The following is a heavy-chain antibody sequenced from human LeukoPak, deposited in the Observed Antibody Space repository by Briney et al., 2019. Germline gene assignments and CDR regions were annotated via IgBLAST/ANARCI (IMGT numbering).Heavy chain of an antibody. CDR3: ARESYSSSWPMYYYYMDV. V-gene: IGHV1-2*02. J-gene: IGHJ6*03. CDR1: GYTFTCYY. D-gene: IGHD6-13*01. Sequence: ASVKDSCKASGYTFTCYYMHWVRQAPGQGLEWMGWINPNSGGTNYAQKFQGRVTMTRYTSISTAYMELSRLRSDDTAVYYCARESYSSSWPMYYYYMDVWGKGTTVTVSS. CDR2: INPNSGGT.